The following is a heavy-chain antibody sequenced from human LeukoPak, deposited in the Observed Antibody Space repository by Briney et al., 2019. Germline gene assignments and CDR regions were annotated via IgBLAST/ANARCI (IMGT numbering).Heavy chain of an antibody. CDR1: GFTFSSYW. Sequence: PGGSLRLSCAASGFTFSSYWMHWVRQAPGKGLEWVSAISGSGGSTYYADSVKGRFTISRDNSKNTLYLQMNSLRAEDTAVYYCAKGGDGYNYYFDYWGQGTLVTVSS. V-gene: IGHV3-23*01. CDR2: ISGSGGST. J-gene: IGHJ4*02. D-gene: IGHD5-24*01. CDR3: AKGGDGYNYYFDY.